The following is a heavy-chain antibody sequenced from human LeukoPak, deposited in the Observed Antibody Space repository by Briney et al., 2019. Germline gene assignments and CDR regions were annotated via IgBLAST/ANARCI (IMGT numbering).Heavy chain of an antibody. Sequence: GASVKVSCKASGYTFTSYGISGVRHARGQGLEGMGWIRHYNAKQNYARKLQGRFTMTTDTSTSTAYMELRSLRSDDTAVYYCARVGYGSGWYSLDFDYWGQGTLVTVSS. D-gene: IGHD6-19*01. V-gene: IGHV1-18*01. J-gene: IGHJ4*02. CDR1: GYTFTSYG. CDR3: ARVGYGSGWYSLDFDY. CDR2: IRHYNAKQ.